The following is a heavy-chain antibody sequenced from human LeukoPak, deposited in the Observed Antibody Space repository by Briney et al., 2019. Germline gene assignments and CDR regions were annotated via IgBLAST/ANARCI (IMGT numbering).Heavy chain of an antibody. V-gene: IGHV4-34*01. D-gene: IGHD2-2*01. Sequence: PSETLSLTCAVYGGSFNGYYWSWIRQPPGKGLEWIGEINHSGSTNYNPSLKSRVTISVDTSKNQFSLKLSSVTAADTAVYYCARLVYCSSTSCSGAYYFDYWGQGTLVTVSS. J-gene: IGHJ4*02. CDR3: ARLVYCSSTSCSGAYYFDY. CDR2: INHSGST. CDR1: GGSFNGYY.